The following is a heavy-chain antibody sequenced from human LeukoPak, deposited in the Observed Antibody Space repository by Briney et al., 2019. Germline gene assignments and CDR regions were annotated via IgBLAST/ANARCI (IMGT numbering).Heavy chain of an antibody. CDR1: GVIFEQYG. CDR3: VKDISGWSYFDY. D-gene: IGHD6-19*01. V-gene: IGHV3-9*01. CDR2: ISWNGVTI. Sequence: SLRLSCEVSGVIFEQYGMHWVRQAPGEGRECVAGISWNGVTINYGDSVKGRFTISRDNAKSFLYLQMNSLRPEDTALYYCVKDISGWSYFDYWGQGPRVTVSP. J-gene: IGHJ4*02.